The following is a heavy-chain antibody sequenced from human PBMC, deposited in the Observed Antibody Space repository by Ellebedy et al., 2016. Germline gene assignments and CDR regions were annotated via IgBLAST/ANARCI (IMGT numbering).Heavy chain of an antibody. CDR1: GGTFSSYA. D-gene: IGHD3-16*01. CDR2: IIPIFGTA. Sequence: SVKVSXXASGGTFSSYAISWVRQAPGQGLEWMGGIIPIFGTANYAQKFQGRVTITADESTSTAYMELSSLRSEDTAVYYCARPRRGAMLFDYWGQGTLVTVSS. J-gene: IGHJ4*02. CDR3: ARPRRGAMLFDY. V-gene: IGHV1-69*13.